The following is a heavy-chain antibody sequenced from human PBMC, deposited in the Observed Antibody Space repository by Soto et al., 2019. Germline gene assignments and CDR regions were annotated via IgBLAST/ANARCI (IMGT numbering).Heavy chain of an antibody. CDR1: GDSVSSNTAT. D-gene: IGHD1-1*01. CDR3: ARGLQLSVPSADFAF. V-gene: IGHV6-1*01. Sequence: SQTLSLTCAISGDSVSSNTATWNWIRQSPSRGLEWLGRIYYRSKWFNDYAVSVRSRVTMNPDTSRNQVSLQLSSVTPEDTAVYFCARGLQLSVPSADFAFSDQGVLVTVSS. J-gene: IGHJ4*02. CDR2: IYYRSKWFN.